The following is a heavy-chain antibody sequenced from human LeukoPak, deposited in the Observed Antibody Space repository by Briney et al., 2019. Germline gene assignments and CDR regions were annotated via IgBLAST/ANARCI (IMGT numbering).Heavy chain of an antibody. V-gene: IGHV4-59*08. Sequence: SETLSHTCTVSGDSISGNYWTWIRQPPGKGLEWIGYIYYSGSTNYNPSLKSRVTISVDTSKNQFSLKLSSVTAADTAVYFCARHGASGSYLYYFDYWGQGTLVTVSS. CDR2: IYYSGST. CDR3: ARHGASGSYLYYFDY. CDR1: GDSISGNY. J-gene: IGHJ4*02. D-gene: IGHD1-26*01.